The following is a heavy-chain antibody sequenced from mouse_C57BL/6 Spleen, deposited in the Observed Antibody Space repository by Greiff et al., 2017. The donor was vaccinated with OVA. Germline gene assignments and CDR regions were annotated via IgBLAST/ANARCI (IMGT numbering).Heavy chain of an antibody. CDR1: GYAFSSSW. D-gene: IGHD3-2*02. CDR2: IYPGDGDT. Sequence: LEESGPELVKPGASVKISCKASGYAFSSSWMNWVKQRPGKGLEWIGRIYPGDGDTNYNGKFKGKATLTADKSSSTAYMQLSSLTSEDSAVYFCARRGATSSGYAMDYWGQGTSVTVSS. V-gene: IGHV1-82*01. J-gene: IGHJ4*01. CDR3: ARRGATSSGYAMDY.